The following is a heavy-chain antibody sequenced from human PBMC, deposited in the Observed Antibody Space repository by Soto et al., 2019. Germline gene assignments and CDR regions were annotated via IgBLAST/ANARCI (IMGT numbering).Heavy chain of an antibody. J-gene: IGHJ6*02. V-gene: IGHV4-59*08. CDR2: IYYSEST. Sequence: SETLSLTCTVSGGSISGYYWSWIRQPPGKELQYIGYIYYSESTNYNPSLKSRVTISDDTSTNQFSLTLSSVTAADTAVYYCARRLYNDSSGFEGGGMDVWGQGTTVTVSS. CDR1: GGSISGYY. CDR3: ARRLYNDSSGFEGGGMDV. D-gene: IGHD3-22*01.